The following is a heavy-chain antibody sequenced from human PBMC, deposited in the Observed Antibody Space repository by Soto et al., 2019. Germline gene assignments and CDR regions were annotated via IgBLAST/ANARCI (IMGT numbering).Heavy chain of an antibody. CDR3: AKDSGWEATGYFDY. V-gene: IGHV3-23*01. Sequence: EVQLLESGGGLVQPGGSLRLSCAASGFTFSSYAMSWVRQAPGKGLELVSAISGSAGTTYYADSVKGRFTISRDNSKNTLYLQMNSLRAEDTAVYYCAKDSGWEATGYFDYWGQGTLVTVSS. J-gene: IGHJ4*02. CDR1: GFTFSSYA. D-gene: IGHD1-26*01. CDR2: ISGSAGTT.